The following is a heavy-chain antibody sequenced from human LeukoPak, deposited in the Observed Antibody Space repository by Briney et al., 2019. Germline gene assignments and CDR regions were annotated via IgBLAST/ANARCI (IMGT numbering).Heavy chain of an antibody. CDR2: ISGSGGST. Sequence: GGSLRLSCVPSGITFSNSALSWVRQAPGKGLEWVSAISGSGGSTYYADSVKGRFTISRDNSKNTLYLQMNSLRAEDTAVYYCARALVVRYGMDVWGQGTTVTVSS. CDR1: GITFSNSA. V-gene: IGHV3-23*01. J-gene: IGHJ6*02. D-gene: IGHD2-2*01. CDR3: ARALVVRYGMDV.